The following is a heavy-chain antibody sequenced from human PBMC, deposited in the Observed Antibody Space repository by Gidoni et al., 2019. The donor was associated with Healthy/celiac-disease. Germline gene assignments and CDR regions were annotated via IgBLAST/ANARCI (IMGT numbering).Heavy chain of an antibody. CDR1: GFTFRSYS. Sequence: ELQLVESGGGLVKPGGSLRLSCAASGFTFRSYSMNWVRQAPGKGLEWVSSISSSSSYIYYADSVKGRFTISRDNAKNSLYLQMNSLRAEDTAVYYCARGSGYYDYYYYYMDVWGKGTTVTVSS. V-gene: IGHV3-21*01. D-gene: IGHD3-22*01. CDR3: ARGSGYYDYYYYYMDV. J-gene: IGHJ6*03. CDR2: ISSSSSYI.